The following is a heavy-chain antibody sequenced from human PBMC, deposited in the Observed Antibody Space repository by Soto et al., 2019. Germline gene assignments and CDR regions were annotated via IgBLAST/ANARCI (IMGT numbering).Heavy chain of an antibody. CDR3: ARDWAGEVITSGAFDI. J-gene: IGHJ3*02. CDR2: ISAYNGNT. CDR1: GYTFTSYG. Sequence: ASVKVSCKASGYTFTSYGISWVRQAPGQGLEWMGWISAYNGNTNYAQKLQGRVTMTTDTSTSTAYMELRSLRSDDTAVYYCARDWAGEVITSGAFDIWGQGTMVTVSS. D-gene: IGHD3-22*01. V-gene: IGHV1-18*01.